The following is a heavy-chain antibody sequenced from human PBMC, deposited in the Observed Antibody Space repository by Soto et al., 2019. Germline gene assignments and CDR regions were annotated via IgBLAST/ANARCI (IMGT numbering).Heavy chain of an antibody. J-gene: IGHJ3*02. Sequence: ASVKVSCKASGGTFSSYTISWVRQAPGQGLEWMGRIIPILGIANYAQKFQGRVTITADKSTSTAYMELSSLRSEDTAVYYCARDEDIVVVPAIRAFDIWGQGIMVTVSS. D-gene: IGHD2-2*01. CDR3: ARDEDIVVVPAIRAFDI. V-gene: IGHV1-69*04. CDR1: GGTFSSYT. CDR2: IIPILGIA.